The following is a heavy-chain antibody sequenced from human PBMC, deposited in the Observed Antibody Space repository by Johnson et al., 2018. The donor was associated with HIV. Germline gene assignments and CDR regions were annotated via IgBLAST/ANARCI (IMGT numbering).Heavy chain of an antibody. CDR3: ARDEGVTIFGGLSAFDI. V-gene: IGHV3-15*01. CDR2: IQSKTDGGTT. D-gene: IGHD3-3*01. Sequence: VQLVESGGGVVQPGGSLRLSCAASGFTVSSNYMSWVRQAPGKGLEWVGRIQSKTDGGTTDYAEPVKGSITIPRDDSKHTLFLRMNSLRAEDTAVYYCARDEGVTIFGGLSAFDIWGQGTMVTVSS. J-gene: IGHJ3*02. CDR1: GFTVSSNY.